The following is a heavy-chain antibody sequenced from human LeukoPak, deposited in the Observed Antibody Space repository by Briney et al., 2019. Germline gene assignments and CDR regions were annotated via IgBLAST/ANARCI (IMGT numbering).Heavy chain of an antibody. V-gene: IGHV1-46*01. D-gene: IGHD3-10*01. CDR1: GYTFTSYY. Sequence: ASVKVSCKASGYTFTSYYMHWVRQAPGQGLEWMGIINPSGGSTSYAQKFQGRVTMTRDTSTSTVYMELSSLRSEDTAVYYRARVAGGYFPFDYWGQGTLVTVSS. CDR3: ARVAGGYFPFDY. J-gene: IGHJ4*02. CDR2: INPSGGST.